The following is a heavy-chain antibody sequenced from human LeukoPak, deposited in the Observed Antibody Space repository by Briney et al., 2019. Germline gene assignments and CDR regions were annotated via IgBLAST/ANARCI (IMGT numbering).Heavy chain of an antibody. Sequence: ASVKVSCKASGYTFTSYGISWVRQAPGQGLEWMGWISAYNGNTNYAQKLQGRVTMTTDTSTSTAYMELRSLRSDDTAVYYCARDKGYYGSGSYYDYWGQGTLVTVSS. CDR1: GYTFTSYG. J-gene: IGHJ4*02. V-gene: IGHV1-18*01. D-gene: IGHD3-10*01. CDR2: ISAYNGNT. CDR3: ARDKGYYGSGSYYDY.